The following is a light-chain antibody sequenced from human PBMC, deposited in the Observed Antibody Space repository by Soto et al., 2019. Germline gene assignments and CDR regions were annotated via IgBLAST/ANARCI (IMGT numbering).Light chain of an antibody. CDR3: QQYDNLPYT. CDR1: QDISNY. V-gene: IGKV1-33*01. Sequence: DIQMTQSPSSLAASVGDRVTITCQASQDISNYLNWYQQKPGKAPKLLIYESSNLETRVPSRFSGSRAGTDFTVTISRLQPEGIARYYCQQYDNLPYTCGRGTKLQI. J-gene: IGKJ2*01. CDR2: ESS.